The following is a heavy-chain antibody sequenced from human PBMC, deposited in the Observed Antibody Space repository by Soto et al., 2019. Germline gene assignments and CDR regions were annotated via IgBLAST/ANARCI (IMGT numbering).Heavy chain of an antibody. D-gene: IGHD6-6*01. CDR1: GYTFTRYG. CDR2: ISAYNGNT. J-gene: IGHJ5*02. V-gene: IGHV1-18*01. CDR3: ARSSGSAYWFDP. Sequence: ASVKVSCKASGYTFTRYGISWVRQAPGQGLEWMGWISAYNGNTNYAQKLQGRVSMTTDTSTSTAYMELRSLRSDDTAVYYCARSSGSAYWFDPWGQGTLVTVSS.